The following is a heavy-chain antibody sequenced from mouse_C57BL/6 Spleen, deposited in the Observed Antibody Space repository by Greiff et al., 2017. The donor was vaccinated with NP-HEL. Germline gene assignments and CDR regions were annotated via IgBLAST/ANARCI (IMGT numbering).Heavy chain of an antibody. CDR2: INPNNGGT. J-gene: IGHJ2*01. CDR1: GYTFTDYY. CDR3: ARGRNYYGFDY. V-gene: IGHV1-26*01. Sequence: EVQLQQSGPELVKPGASVKISCKASGYTFTDYYMNWVKQSHGKSLEWIGDINPNNGGTSYNQKFKGKATLTVDKSSSTAYMELRSLTSEDSAVYYCARGRNYYGFDYWGQGTTLTVSS. D-gene: IGHD1-1*01.